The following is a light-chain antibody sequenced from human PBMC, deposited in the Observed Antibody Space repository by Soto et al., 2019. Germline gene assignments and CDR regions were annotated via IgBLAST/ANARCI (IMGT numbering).Light chain of an antibody. CDR1: ESVTSN. CDR2: GAS. Sequence: VMTQSPASLSVSPGERATLSCRASESVTSNLAWYQQKPGQGPRLLIYGASTRATGVPARFSGSGSETDFTLTINSLQSEDFAVYYCQQYNRWPSTFGQGTTVEIK. CDR3: QQYNRWPST. J-gene: IGKJ1*01. V-gene: IGKV3-15*01.